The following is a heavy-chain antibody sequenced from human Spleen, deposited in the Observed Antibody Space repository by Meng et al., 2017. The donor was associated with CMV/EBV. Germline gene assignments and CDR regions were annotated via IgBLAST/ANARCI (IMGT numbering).Heavy chain of an antibody. CDR2: INPKSGGT. Sequence: ASVKVSCKASGYTFIGYDLHWVRQAPGQGLEWMGWINPKSGGTNYAQRFQGRVTMTRDTSINTGYMELTRLTSDDTAVYYCARDNNWGPDYWGQGTLVTVSS. D-gene: IGHD7-27*01. V-gene: IGHV1-2*02. CDR1: GYTFIGYD. J-gene: IGHJ4*02. CDR3: ARDNNWGPDY.